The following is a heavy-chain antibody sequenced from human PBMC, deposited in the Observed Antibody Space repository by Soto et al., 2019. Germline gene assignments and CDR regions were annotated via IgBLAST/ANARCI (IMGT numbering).Heavy chain of an antibody. Sequence: QLQLQESGPGLVKSSGTLSLTCSVSGDSIVTSSYYWGWIRQTPGKGLEWIGSLFYSGTTYYNPSLESRVTMSVETSKKQFSLNLTSVSAADTAVYFCARQGPLEMPETRRSFAVWGQGIQVTVSS. V-gene: IGHV4-39*01. CDR1: GDSIVTSSYY. J-gene: IGHJ3*01. D-gene: IGHD2-2*01. CDR3: ARQGPLEMPETRRSFAV. CDR2: LFYSGTT.